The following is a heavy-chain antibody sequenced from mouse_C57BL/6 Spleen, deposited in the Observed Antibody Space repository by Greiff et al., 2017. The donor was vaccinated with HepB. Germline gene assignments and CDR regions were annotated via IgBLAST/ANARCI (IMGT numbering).Heavy chain of an antibody. CDR2: ISSGSSTI. D-gene: IGHD2-1*01. CDR1: GFTFSDYG. CDR3: ARPGIYCGKYLYYFDC. V-gene: IGHV5-17*01. J-gene: IGHJ2*01. Sequence: EVMLVQSGGGLVKPGGSLKLSCAAPGFTFSDYGMHWVRQAPEKGLEWVAYISSGSSTIYYADTVKGRFTISRDNAKNTLFLQMTSLRSEDTAMYYCARPGIYCGKYLYYFDCWGQGTTLTVSS.